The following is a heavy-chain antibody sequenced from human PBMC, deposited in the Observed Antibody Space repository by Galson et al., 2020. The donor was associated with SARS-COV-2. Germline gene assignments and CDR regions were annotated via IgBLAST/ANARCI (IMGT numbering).Heavy chain of an antibody. CDR2: ISYDGSNK. CDR3: ARDDTIFGVVIKLGDY. Sequence: GGSLRLSCAASGFTFSSYAMHWVRQXPXKGLEWVAVISYDGSNKYYADXXXGRFTISRDNSKNTLYLQMNSLRAEDTAVYYCARDDTIFGVVIKLGDYWGQGTLVTVSS. J-gene: IGHJ4*02. D-gene: IGHD3-3*01. CDR1: GFTFSSYA. V-gene: IGHV3-30*01.